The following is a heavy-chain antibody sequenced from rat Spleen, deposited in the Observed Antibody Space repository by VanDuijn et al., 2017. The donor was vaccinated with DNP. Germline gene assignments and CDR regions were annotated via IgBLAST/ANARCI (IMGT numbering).Heavy chain of an antibody. CDR1: GFTFSDYA. J-gene: IGHJ2*01. V-gene: IGHV5-17*01. CDR3: ARHRAALYYGLLGDYFDY. D-gene: IGHD1-6*01. Sequence: EVQLVESGGGLVQPGRSLKLSCAASGFTFSDYAMAWVRQAPKKGLEWVATIIYDGSSTYYRDSVKGRFTISRDNAKSTLYLQMDSLRSEDTATYYCARHRAALYYGLLGDYFDYWGQGVMVTVSS. CDR2: IIYDGSST.